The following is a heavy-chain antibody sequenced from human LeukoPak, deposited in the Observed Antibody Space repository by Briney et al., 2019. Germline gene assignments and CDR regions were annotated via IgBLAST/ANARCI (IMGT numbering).Heavy chain of an antibody. J-gene: IGHJ6*02. CDR1: GGSFSGYY. V-gene: IGHV4-34*01. CDR2: MNHSGST. D-gene: IGHD2-15*01. CDR3: ARGPGLYCSGGSCYYNYYYGMDV. Sequence: SETLSLTCAVYGGSFSGYYWSWIRQPPGKGREWVGEMNHSGSTNYNPSLKSRVTISVDTSKNQFSLKLSSVTAADTAVYYCARGPGLYCSGGSCYYNYYYGMDVWGQGTTVTVSS.